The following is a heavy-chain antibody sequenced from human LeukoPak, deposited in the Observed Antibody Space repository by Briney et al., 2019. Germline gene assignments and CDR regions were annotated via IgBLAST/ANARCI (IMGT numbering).Heavy chain of an antibody. CDR2: IYYSGST. J-gene: IGHJ4*02. CDR1: GGSISSSSYY. Sequence: PSVTLSLTCSVSGGSISSSSYYSGWIRQPPGKGLEWIVSIYYSGSTYYNPSLKSRVTISVDTSKNQFSLRLSSVTAADTAVYYCARHPWFGEFDSWGQGTLVTVTS. D-gene: IGHD3-10*01. CDR3: ARHPWFGEFDS. V-gene: IGHV4-39*01.